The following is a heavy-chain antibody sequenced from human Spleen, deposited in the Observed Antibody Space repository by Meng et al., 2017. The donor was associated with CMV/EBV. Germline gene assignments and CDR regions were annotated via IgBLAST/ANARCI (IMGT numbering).Heavy chain of an antibody. CDR3: ARDRPTVPHRYYFDY. Sequence: VALVQSGAEVKKPGASVKVSCKASGYTFTGYYMHWVRQAPGQGLEWMGWINPNSGGTNYAQKFQGRVTMTRDTSISTAYMELSRLRSDDTAVYYCARDRPTVPHRYYFDYWGQGTLVTVSS. CDR2: INPNSGGT. D-gene: IGHD4-17*01. CDR1: GYTFTGYY. J-gene: IGHJ4*02. V-gene: IGHV1-2*02.